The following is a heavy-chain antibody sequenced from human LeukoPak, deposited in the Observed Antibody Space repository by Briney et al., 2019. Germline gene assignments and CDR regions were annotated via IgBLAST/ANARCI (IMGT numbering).Heavy chain of an antibody. CDR3: ARVPPYYYGSGSYRTHFDY. J-gene: IGHJ4*02. D-gene: IGHD3-10*01. Sequence: ASVKVSCKASGYTFTSYYMHWVRQAPGQGLEWMGIINPSGGSTSYAQKFQGRVTMTRDTSISTAYMELSRLRSDDTAVYYCARVPPYYYGSGSYRTHFDYWGQGTLVTVSS. CDR2: INPSGGST. V-gene: IGHV1-46*01. CDR1: GYTFTSYY.